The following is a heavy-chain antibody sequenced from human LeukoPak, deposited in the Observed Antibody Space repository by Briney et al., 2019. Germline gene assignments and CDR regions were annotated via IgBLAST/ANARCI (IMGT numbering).Heavy chain of an antibody. CDR1: GFTFSRHW. D-gene: IGHD1-26*01. CDR3: ARENSGSYDY. V-gene: IGHV3-74*01. Sequence: GGSLRLSCAASGFTFSRHWMHWVRRAPGMGLVCVSVISGDGSRSRYADSVKGRFTISRDNAKNTLYLQMHSLRAEDTAVYYCARENSGSYDYWGQGTLVTVSS. CDR2: ISGDGSRS. J-gene: IGHJ4*02.